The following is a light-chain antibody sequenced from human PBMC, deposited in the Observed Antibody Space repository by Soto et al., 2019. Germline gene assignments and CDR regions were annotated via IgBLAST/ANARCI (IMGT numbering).Light chain of an antibody. Sequence: QSALTQPASVSGSPGQSITISCTGTSSDVGSYNLVSWYQQHTGKAPKLMIYEVSNRPSGVSDRFSGSKSGNTASLTISGLQAEDEADYYCSSYTSRNTLVFGGGTKVTVL. CDR3: SSYTSRNTLV. V-gene: IGLV2-14*02. CDR1: SSDVGSYNL. J-gene: IGLJ3*02. CDR2: EVS.